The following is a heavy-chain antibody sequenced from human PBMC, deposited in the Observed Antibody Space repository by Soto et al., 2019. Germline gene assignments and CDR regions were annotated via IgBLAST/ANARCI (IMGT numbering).Heavy chain of an antibody. Sequence: GGSLRLSCAASGFTVSSNYMSWVRQAPGKGLEWVSVIYSCGSTYYADSVKGRFTISRDNSKNTLFLQRNSLRVEDTAVYYCAKTMARLGGYDMNWLAPWGQGTMVTVSS. CDR3: AKTMARLGGYDMNWLAP. CDR1: GFTVSSNY. D-gene: IGHD5-12*01. J-gene: IGHJ5*02. CDR2: IYSCGST. V-gene: IGHV3-53*01.